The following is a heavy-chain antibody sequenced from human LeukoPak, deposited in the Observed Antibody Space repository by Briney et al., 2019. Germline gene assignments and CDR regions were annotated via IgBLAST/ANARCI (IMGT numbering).Heavy chain of an antibody. CDR3: AKVEIQLWLLYAFDI. CDR1: GFTFSSYA. Sequence: GGSLRLSCAASGFTFSSYAMSWVRQAPGKGLEWVSAISGSGGSTYYADSVKGRFTISRDSSKNTLYLQMNSLRAEDTAVYYCAKVEIQLWLLYAFDIWGQGTMVTVSS. D-gene: IGHD5-18*01. J-gene: IGHJ3*02. CDR2: ISGSGGST. V-gene: IGHV3-23*01.